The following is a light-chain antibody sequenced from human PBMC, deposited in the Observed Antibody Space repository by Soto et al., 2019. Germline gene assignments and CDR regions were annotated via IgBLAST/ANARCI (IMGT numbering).Light chain of an antibody. J-gene: IGKJ3*01. CDR3: QHYNNLPPFT. V-gene: IGKV1-33*01. CDR1: QAIRTS. CDR2: GAS. Sequence: DIQMTQSPSSLSASVGARVSITCQASQAIRTSLSWFQHKPGRAPKLLIYGASYLETGVPSRFRGSGSGTDFTFTISSLQPEDTATYYCQHYNNLPPFTFGPGTIVDIK.